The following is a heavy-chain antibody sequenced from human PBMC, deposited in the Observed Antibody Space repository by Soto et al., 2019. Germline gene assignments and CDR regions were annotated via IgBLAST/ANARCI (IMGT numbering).Heavy chain of an antibody. V-gene: IGHV4-39*01. Sequence: QLQLQESGPGLVKPSETLSLTCSVSGGSISSSSYFWGWIRQPPGKGLEWIGSVYYSGSTYYNPSRKSRVTVSVDTSNNQFSLKLSSVTAADTAVYYCARHPSDFWFDPWGQGTLVTVSS. CDR2: VYYSGST. CDR1: GGSISSSSYF. D-gene: IGHD2-21*02. J-gene: IGHJ5*02. CDR3: ARHPSDFWFDP.